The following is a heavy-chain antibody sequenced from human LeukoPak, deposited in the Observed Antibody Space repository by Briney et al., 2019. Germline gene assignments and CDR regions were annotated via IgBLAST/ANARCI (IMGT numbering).Heavy chain of an antibody. J-gene: IGHJ4*02. D-gene: IGHD5-12*01. Sequence: GGSLRLSCAASGFTFSSYSMNWVRQAPGKGLEWVSSISSSSSYIYYADSVKGRFTISRDDAENSLYVQMNNLKDEDTAVYYCARFGYSGWNLENWGQGTLVTVSS. CDR3: ARFGYSGWNLEN. V-gene: IGHV3-21*06. CDR1: GFTFSSYS. CDR2: ISSSSSYI.